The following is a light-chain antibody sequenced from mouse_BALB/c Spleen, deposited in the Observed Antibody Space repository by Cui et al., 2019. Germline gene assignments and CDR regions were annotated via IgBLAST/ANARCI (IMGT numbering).Light chain of an antibody. Sequence: DIQMTQSPSSLSASLGGKLTITCQASPDIKNYIALYQHKPGKGPRLLIHDTSTLQPGIPSRISGSGSGRDYSFSISNLEPEDIATYYCLQYDNLFTFGSGTKLEIK. CDR1: PDIKNY. V-gene: IGKV19-93*01. J-gene: IGKJ4*01. CDR2: DTS. CDR3: LQYDNLFT.